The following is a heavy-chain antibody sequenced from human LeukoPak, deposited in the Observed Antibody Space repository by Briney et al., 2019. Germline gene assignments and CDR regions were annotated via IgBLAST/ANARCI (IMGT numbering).Heavy chain of an antibody. CDR1: GFTFSSYE. D-gene: IGHD2-8*01. Sequence: PGGSLRLSCAASGFTFSSYEMNWVRQAPGKGLEWVAAITGRGVATHYAASVKGRFTISRDNSKNTVYLQMNSLRAEDTAVYFCGSDPNGDYVGALGYWGRGTLITVSS. CDR2: ITGRGVAT. CDR3: GSDPNGDYVGALGY. V-gene: IGHV3-23*01. J-gene: IGHJ4*01.